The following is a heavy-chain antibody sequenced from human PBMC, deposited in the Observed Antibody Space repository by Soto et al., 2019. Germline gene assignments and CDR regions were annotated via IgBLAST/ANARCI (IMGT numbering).Heavy chain of an antibody. J-gene: IGHJ4*02. V-gene: IGHV2-5*01. CDR3: AHRPSGWYLFDY. CDR2: IYCNDDK. D-gene: IGHD6-19*01. CDR1: GFSRSTSGLG. Sequence: QITLKESGPTLVRPTQTLTLTCTFSGFSRSTSGLGVVWIRQPPGKALEWLALIYCNDDKRYSASLKARLPIPKDTSKNQVVLTMPNMDPVDTATYYCAHRPSGWYLFDYWGQGTLVTVSS.